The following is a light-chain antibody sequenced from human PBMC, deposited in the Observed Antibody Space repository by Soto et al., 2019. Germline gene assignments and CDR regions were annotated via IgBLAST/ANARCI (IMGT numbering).Light chain of an antibody. CDR1: QSIGSW. J-gene: IGKJ2*01. CDR3: QQYNILYT. Sequence: DSQMTQSPSTLSASVGDRDTISCRASQSIGSWLAWYQQKPGKAPKLLIYAASNLESGVPSRFSGSGSGTEFTPTISSLQPDDFATYYCQQYNILYTLCQGTKLESK. CDR2: AAS. V-gene: IGKV1-5*01.